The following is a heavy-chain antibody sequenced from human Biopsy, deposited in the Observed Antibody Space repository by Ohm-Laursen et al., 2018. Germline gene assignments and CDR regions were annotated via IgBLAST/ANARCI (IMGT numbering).Heavy chain of an antibody. CDR2: INPSGGST. J-gene: IGHJ5*01. Sequence: ASVKVSCKASGYSFTSYYMHWVRQAPGQGLEWMGIINPSGGSTDYAQKFQGRVTMTRDTSTSTVYMELISLRSDDTAVYYCAKGGHKAWLDSWGQGAPVTVSS. CDR3: AKGGHKAWLDS. D-gene: IGHD1-26*01. V-gene: IGHV1-46*01. CDR1: GYSFTSYY.